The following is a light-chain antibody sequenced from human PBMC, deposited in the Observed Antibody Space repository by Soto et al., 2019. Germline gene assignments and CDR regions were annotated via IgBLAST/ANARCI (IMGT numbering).Light chain of an antibody. CDR3: HQYCSYPPWT. J-gene: IGKJ1*01. V-gene: IGKV1-6*01. CDR1: QAIRTA. CDR2: AAS. Sequence: AIQLTQSPSSLYASVGDRVTITCRASQAIRTALGWYQQKPGKVPKLLIYAASILQSGVPSRFSGSGSGTDFTLTISCLQSEDFATYYCHQYCSYPPWTFGQGTKVDIK.